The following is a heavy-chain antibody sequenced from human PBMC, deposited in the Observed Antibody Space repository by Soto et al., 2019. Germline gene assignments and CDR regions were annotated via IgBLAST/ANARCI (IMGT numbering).Heavy chain of an antibody. CDR2: IDYSGTT. J-gene: IGHJ3*02. CDR3: GGVLGAFDI. V-gene: IGHV4-31*01. Sequence: QVQLQESGPGLVKPSQTLSLTCTVSGYSISSGGYYWSWIRQHPGKGLEWIGYIDYSGTTYCNPYLKSHVTISVDPSRRQFSLTLSSVTAADTPVYYCGGVLGAFDIWGQGSMVTVSS. CDR1: GYSISSGGYY.